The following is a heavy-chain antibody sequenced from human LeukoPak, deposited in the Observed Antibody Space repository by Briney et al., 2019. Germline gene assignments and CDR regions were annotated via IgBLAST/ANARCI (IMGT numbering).Heavy chain of an antibody. CDR1: GFTFDDYA. J-gene: IGHJ3*02. Sequence: PGGSLRLSCAASGFTFDDYAMHWVRQAPGKGLEWVSGISWNSGSIGYADSVKDRFTISRDNAKNSLYLQMNSLRAEDMALYYCAKAAGSSGFNDAFDIWGQGTMVTVSS. D-gene: IGHD6-19*01. CDR2: ISWNSGSI. CDR3: AKAAGSSGFNDAFDI. V-gene: IGHV3-9*03.